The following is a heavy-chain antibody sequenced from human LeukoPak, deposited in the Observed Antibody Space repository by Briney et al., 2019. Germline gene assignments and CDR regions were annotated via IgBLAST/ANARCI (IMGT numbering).Heavy chain of an antibody. CDR2: ISYDGSNK. Sequence: GGSLRLSCAASGFTFSSYAMHWVRQAPGKGLEWMAVISYDGSNKYYADSVKGRFTNSRDNSKNTLYLQMNSLTPEDTAVYYCARSYSSSRGTFDYWGQGTLVTVSS. CDR1: GFTFSSYA. CDR3: ARSYSSSRGTFDY. J-gene: IGHJ4*02. V-gene: IGHV3-30-3*01. D-gene: IGHD6-6*01.